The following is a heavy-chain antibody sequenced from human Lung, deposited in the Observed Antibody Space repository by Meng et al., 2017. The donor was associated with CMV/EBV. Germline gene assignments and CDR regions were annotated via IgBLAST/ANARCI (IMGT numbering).Heavy chain of an antibody. CDR3: ATIAAAERNGMDV. CDR2: INHSGST. V-gene: IGHV4-34*01. CDR1: GGSFSGYY. Sequence: XXXLTXAVYGGSFSGYYWSWIRQPPGKGLEWIGEINHSGSTNYNPSLKSRVTISVDTSKNQFSLKLSSVTAADTAVYYCATIAAAERNGMDVWGQGNTV. D-gene: IGHD6-13*01. J-gene: IGHJ6*02.